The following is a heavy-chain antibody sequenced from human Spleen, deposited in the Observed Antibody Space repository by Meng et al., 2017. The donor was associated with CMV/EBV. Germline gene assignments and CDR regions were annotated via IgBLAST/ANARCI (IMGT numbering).Heavy chain of an antibody. D-gene: IGHD5-12*01. Sequence: KASGYTFTDNSMLWVRQAPGQGLEWMGWINPNLGSTKYAQIFQGRVTLSRDTSISTAYMELTSLTSDDTAVYYCARGGVGLVATIPNWGQGTLVTVSS. CDR1: GYTFTDNS. J-gene: IGHJ4*02. CDR2: INPNLGST. CDR3: ARGGVGLVATIPN. V-gene: IGHV1-2*02.